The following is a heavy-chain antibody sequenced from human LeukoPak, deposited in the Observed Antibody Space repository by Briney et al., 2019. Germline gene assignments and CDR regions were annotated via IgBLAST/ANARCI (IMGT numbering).Heavy chain of an antibody. Sequence: GGSLRLSCAASGFTFSSYAMHWVRHAPGKGLEWVSGISWNSGSIGYADSVKGRFTISRDNAKNSLYLQMNSLRAEDMALYYCAKDKAAYYDFWSGPQNFDIWGQGTMVTVSS. D-gene: IGHD3-3*01. CDR2: ISWNSGSI. CDR3: AKDKAAYYDFWSGPQNFDI. V-gene: IGHV3-9*03. CDR1: GFTFSSYA. J-gene: IGHJ3*02.